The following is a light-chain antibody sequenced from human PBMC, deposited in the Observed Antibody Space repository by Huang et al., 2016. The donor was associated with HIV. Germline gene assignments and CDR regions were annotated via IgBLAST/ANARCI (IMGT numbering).Light chain of an antibody. CDR1: QTINNY. CDR2: AAS. J-gene: IGKJ1*01. CDR3: QQTYNAVT. V-gene: IGKV1-39*01. Sequence: DIQMTQSPSSLSASVGDRVTITCRASQTINNYLNWYHQKPGKAPKLLIYAASRLQSGVPSRFSGSGSGTEFTLTISSLQLEDFATYYCQQTYNAVTCGQGTKVEIK.